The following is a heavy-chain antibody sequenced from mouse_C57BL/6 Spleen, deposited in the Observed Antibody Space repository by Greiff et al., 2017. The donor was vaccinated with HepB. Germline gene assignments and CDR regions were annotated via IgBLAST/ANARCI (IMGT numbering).Heavy chain of an antibody. CDR3: GGRYDYDGYFDV. CDR2: IYPGGGYT. D-gene: IGHD2-4*01. CDR1: GYTFTNYW. V-gene: IGHV1-63*01. J-gene: IGHJ1*03. Sequence: QVQLQQPGAELVRPGTSVKMSCKASGYTFTNYWIGWAKQRPGHGLEWIGDIYPGGGYTNYNEKFKGKATLTADKSSSTAYMQFSSLTSEDSAVYYCGGRYDYDGYFDVWGTGTTVTVSS.